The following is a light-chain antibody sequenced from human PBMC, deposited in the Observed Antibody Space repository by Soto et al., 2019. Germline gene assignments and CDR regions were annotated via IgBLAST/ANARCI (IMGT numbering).Light chain of an antibody. CDR3: QQSYSTPT. CDR1: QTISRA. Sequence: DIQMTQSTSSLSASVGDRVTITCRASQTISRALNWYQQKPGKAPKLLIYAASILQSGVPSRFSGSGSGTDFILTISSLQPEDFATYYCQQSYSTPTFGGGTKVEIK. J-gene: IGKJ4*01. CDR2: AAS. V-gene: IGKV1-39*01.